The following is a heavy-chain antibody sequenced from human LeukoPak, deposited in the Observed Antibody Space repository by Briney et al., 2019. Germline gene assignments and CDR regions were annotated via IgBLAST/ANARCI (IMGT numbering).Heavy chain of an antibody. Sequence: GGSLRLSCAASGYIFRRYWVRWVRQAPGKGLEWVPNINEVLTQKNYVHSLKGRFIISRYNAKISLYLQMNSLKVEDTAVYYCVSPCGYDHWASITWGQGTMVSVST. J-gene: IGHJ4*02. CDR2: INEVLTQK. CDR3: VSPCGYDHWASIT. V-gene: IGHV3-7*02. CDR1: GYIFRRYW. D-gene: IGHD5-12*01.